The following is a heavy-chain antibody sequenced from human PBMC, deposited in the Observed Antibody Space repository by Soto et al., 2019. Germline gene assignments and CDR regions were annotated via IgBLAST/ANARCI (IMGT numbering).Heavy chain of an antibody. CDR1: GYSFISYG. Sequence: QVQLVQSGSEVKKPGASVTVSCEASGYSFISYGISWVRQAPGQGLEWMGWLSADDGQTNYAQKFQGRVTMTTDTYTSTAYLELRSLRSDDMAVYYCARWGYCSSTSCFNFDYWGQGTLVTVSS. V-gene: IGHV1-18*03. J-gene: IGHJ4*02. CDR3: ARWGYCSSTSCFNFDY. D-gene: IGHD2-2*01. CDR2: LSADDGQT.